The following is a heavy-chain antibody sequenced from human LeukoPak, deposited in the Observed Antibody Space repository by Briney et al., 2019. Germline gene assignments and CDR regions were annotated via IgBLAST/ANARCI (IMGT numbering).Heavy chain of an antibody. Sequence: GGSLRLSCAASGFTFSSYDMNWVRQAPGKGLEWVAYIKQDGSKKYYADSVKGRFTISRDNSKNTLYLQMNSLRAEDTAVYYCAKDGNDVDAVYFWCQGTMITVSS. J-gene: IGHJ3*01. CDR3: AKDGNDVDAVYF. CDR2: IKQDGSKK. V-gene: IGHV3-7*03. D-gene: IGHD1-1*01. CDR1: GFTFSSYD.